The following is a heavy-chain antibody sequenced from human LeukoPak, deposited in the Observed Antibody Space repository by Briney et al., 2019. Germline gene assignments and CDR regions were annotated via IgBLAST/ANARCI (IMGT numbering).Heavy chain of an antibody. Sequence: ASVKVSCKASGYTFTTYFFHWVRHAPGQRLEWMGWINPNGGGTRYAQKFQGRVTMTRDTSISTTYMELTRLSSDDTAVYYCARNGRGTYDYWGQGTLVTVSS. CDR2: INPNGGGT. J-gene: IGHJ4*02. D-gene: IGHD3-16*01. V-gene: IGHV1-2*02. CDR3: ARNGRGTYDY. CDR1: GYTFTTYF.